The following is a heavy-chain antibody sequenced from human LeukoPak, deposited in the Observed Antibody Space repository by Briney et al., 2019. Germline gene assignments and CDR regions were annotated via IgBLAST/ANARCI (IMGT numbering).Heavy chain of an antibody. D-gene: IGHD3-10*01. V-gene: IGHV4-30-2*01. Sequence: SETLSLTCAVSGGSISSGGYSWSWIRQPPGKGLEWIGYIYHSGSTYYNPSPKSRVTISVDRSKNQFSLKLSSVTAADTAVYYCARGWGYGSGSYYNGFDYWGQGTLVTVSS. CDR3: ARGWGYGSGSYYNGFDY. CDR2: IYHSGST. CDR1: GGSISSGGYS. J-gene: IGHJ4*02.